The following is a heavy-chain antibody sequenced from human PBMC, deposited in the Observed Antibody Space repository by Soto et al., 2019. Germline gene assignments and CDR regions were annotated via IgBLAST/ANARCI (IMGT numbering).Heavy chain of an antibody. CDR3: ARDWDCYFDS. CDR2: DGTNI. CDR1: GFNFRTTG. D-gene: IGHD1-26*01. J-gene: IGHJ4*02. V-gene: IGHV3-30*19. Sequence: QVQLVESGGGVVQPGRSLRLSCAASGFNFRTTGMHWVRQAPGKGLEWVAIDGTNIYYADSVKGRFTISRDNSKSTLYLQMNSLRVDDTALYYCARDWDCYFDSWGQGTLVTVSS.